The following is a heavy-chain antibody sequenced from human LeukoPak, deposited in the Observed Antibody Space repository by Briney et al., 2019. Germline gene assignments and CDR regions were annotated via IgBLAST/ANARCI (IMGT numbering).Heavy chain of an antibody. V-gene: IGHV3-30*18. CDR1: GFTFSSYG. CDR3: ANKGVPIGSGWYAY. J-gene: IGHJ4*02. Sequence: PGGSLRLSCAASGFTFSSYGMHWVRQAPGKGLEWVAVISYDGSNKYYADSVKGRFTISRDNSKNTLYLQMNTLRVEDTAVYYCANKGVPIGSGWYAYWGQGTLVTVSS. D-gene: IGHD6-19*01. CDR2: ISYDGSNK.